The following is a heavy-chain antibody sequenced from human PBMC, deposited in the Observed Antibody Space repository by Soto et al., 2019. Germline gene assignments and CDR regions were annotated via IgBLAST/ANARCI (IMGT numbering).Heavy chain of an antibody. CDR1: RFIFENFG. V-gene: IGHV3-23*01. CDR2: ISGSGFKK. J-gene: IGHJ4*02. CDR3: ATSAAAPGND. Sequence: GGSLRLSCAASRFIFENFGMSWVRQAPGKGLEWISSISGSGFKKYYADSVKGRFTISRDNSKSTLYLQMNSLRAEDTAVNYCATSAAAPGNDWGQGTLVTVSS. D-gene: IGHD6-13*01.